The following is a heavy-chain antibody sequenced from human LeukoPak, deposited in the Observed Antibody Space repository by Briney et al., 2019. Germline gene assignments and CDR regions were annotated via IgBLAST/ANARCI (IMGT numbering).Heavy chain of an antibody. CDR1: GFTFSTYW. J-gene: IGHJ4*02. D-gene: IGHD4-17*01. V-gene: IGHV3-74*01. CDR3: ARASTTVPNLLDY. Sequence: GGSLRLSCAASGFTFSTYWMHWVRQAPGKGLVWVSRIKGDGSDTLYADSVKGRFTISRDNSKNTLYLQTSSLGVDDTAVYYCARASTTVPNLLDYWGQGALVSVSS. CDR2: IKGDGSDT.